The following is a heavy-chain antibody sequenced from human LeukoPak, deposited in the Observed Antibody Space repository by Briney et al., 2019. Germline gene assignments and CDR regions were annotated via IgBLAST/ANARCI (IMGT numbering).Heavy chain of an antibody. D-gene: IGHD3-10*01. V-gene: IGHV4-30-4*08. CDR3: ARVRGYGSGSSPEFDY. J-gene: IGHJ4*02. CDR2: IYYSGST. CDR1: GGSISSGDYY. Sequence: SETLSLTCTVSGGSISSGDYYWSWIRQPPGKGLEWIGYIYYSGSTYYNPFLKSRVTIPVDTSKNQFSLKLSSVTAADTAVYYCARVRGYGSGSSPEFDYWGQGTLVTVSS.